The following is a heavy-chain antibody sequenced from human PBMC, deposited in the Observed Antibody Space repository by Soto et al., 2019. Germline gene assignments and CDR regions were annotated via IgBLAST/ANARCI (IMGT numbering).Heavy chain of an antibody. Sequence: SVKVSCKASGGTFSTYSITWVRQAPGQGLEWMGGIIPIFRTTNYAQQLQGRVTITADESTNTAYMELNSLRSEDTAVYYCARAPPYCPGGRCYSGHHYYYFIMDVWGQGTTVTVS. CDR2: IIPIFRTT. J-gene: IGHJ6*02. D-gene: IGHD2-15*01. CDR1: GGTFSTYS. V-gene: IGHV1-69*13. CDR3: ARAPPYCPGGRCYSGHHYYYFIMDV.